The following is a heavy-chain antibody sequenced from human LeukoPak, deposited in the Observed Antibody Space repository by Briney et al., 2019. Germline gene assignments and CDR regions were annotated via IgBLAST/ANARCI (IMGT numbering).Heavy chain of an antibody. CDR1: GVSIGSYY. CDR2: IYDSGST. Sequence: SETLSLTCTVSGVSIGSYYWSWIRQPPGKGLEWIGHIYDSGSTNYNPSLKSRVTISVDTSKNQFSLKLSSVTAADTAVYYCACLTTADAFDIWGQGTMVTVSS. D-gene: IGHD3-22*01. J-gene: IGHJ3*02. V-gene: IGHV4-59*01. CDR3: ACLTTADAFDI.